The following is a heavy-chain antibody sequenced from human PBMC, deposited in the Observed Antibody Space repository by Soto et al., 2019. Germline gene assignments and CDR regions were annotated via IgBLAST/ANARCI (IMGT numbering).Heavy chain of an antibody. CDR3: ARQGFGNLHGLVDV. CDR2: IYYSGNIYYSGNT. Sequence: SETLSLTCTVSGGSMSRYYWNWIRQSPGKGLEWIGYIYYSGNIYYSGNTNYNPSLKSRVTISIDRSKNQFSLKLTSVTVADTAVYFCARQGFGNLHGLVDVWGQGTTVTVSS. V-gene: IGHV4-59*01. CDR1: GGSMSRYY. J-gene: IGHJ6*02. D-gene: IGHD3-10*01.